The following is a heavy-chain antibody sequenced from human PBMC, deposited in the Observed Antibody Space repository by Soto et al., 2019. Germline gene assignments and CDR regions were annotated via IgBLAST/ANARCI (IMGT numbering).Heavy chain of an antibody. CDR3: ARQSSFEGSDY. V-gene: IGHV3-30-3*01. CDR2: ISYDGSNK. D-gene: IGHD6-13*01. J-gene: IGHJ4*02. Sequence: QVQLVESGGGVVQPGRSLRLSCAASGFTFSSYAMHWVRQAPGKGLEWVAVISYDGSNKYYADSVKGRFTISRDNSKNTLYLQMNSLRAEDTAMYYCARQSSFEGSDYWGQGTLVTVSS. CDR1: GFTFSSYA.